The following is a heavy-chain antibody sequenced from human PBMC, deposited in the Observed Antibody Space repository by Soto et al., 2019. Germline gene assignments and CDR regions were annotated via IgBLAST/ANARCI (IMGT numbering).Heavy chain of an antibody. V-gene: IGHV3-30*03. CDR1: GFPFSSYG. CDR3: AGGQYYFDY. CDR2: ISYDGSNK. D-gene: IGHD2-15*01. J-gene: IGHJ4*02. Sequence: QVQLVESGGGVVQPGRSLRLSCAASGFPFSSYGMHWVRQAPGKGLEWVAHISYDGSNKHYTDSVKGRFTISRDNSKKMLYRQMSSLRAEDTAVYYCAGGQYYFDYCGQGTRVSVSS.